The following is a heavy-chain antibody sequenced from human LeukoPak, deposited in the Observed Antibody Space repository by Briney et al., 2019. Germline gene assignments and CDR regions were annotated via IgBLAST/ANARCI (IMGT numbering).Heavy chain of an antibody. D-gene: IGHD3-22*01. CDR2: IFYSGST. J-gene: IGHJ5*02. Sequence: SETLSLTCTVSGGSISTSNYYWGWIRQPPGKGLEWIGNIFYSGSTYYSPSLKSRVTISVDTSKNQFSLKLSSVTAADTAVYYCARGEFRVVKFTRFDPWGQGTLVTVSS. CDR1: GGSISTSNYY. CDR3: ARGEFRVVKFTRFDP. V-gene: IGHV4-39*07.